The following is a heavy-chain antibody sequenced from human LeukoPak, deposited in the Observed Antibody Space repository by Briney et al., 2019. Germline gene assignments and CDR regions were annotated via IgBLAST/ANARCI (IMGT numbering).Heavy chain of an antibody. CDR3: ARDNDLLRYFDWPLDY. V-gene: IGHV3-13*01. CDR2: IGTAGDT. Sequence: GGSLRLSCAASGFTFSSYDMHWVRQAPGKGLEWVSAIGTAGDTYYPGSVKGRFTISRENAKNSLYLQMNSLRAEDTAVYYCARDNDLLRYFDWPLDYWGQGTLVTVSS. D-gene: IGHD3-9*01. CDR1: GFTFSSYD. J-gene: IGHJ4*02.